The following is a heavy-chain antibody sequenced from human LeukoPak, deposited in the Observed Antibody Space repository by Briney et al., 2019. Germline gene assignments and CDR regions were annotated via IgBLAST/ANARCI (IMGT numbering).Heavy chain of an antibody. V-gene: IGHV4-59*01. CDR1: GGSISSYY. CDR3: ARDAIYSGYDLFDY. D-gene: IGHD5-12*01. Sequence: SETLSLTCTVSGGSISSYYWSWIRQPPGKGLEWIGYIYYSGSTNYNPSLKSRVTISVDTSKNQFSLKLNSVTAADTAVYYCARDAIYSGYDLFDYWGQGTLVTVSS. CDR2: IYYSGST. J-gene: IGHJ4*02.